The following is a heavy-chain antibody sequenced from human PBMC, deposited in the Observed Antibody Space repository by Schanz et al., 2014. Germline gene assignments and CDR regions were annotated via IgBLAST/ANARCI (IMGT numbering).Heavy chain of an antibody. J-gene: IGHJ4*02. CDR3: VRELSGGTFDY. V-gene: IGHV1-69*04. D-gene: IGHD1-1*01. Sequence: QVQLVQSGAEVKKPGASVKVSCKASGGTFSTYPINWLRQAPGQGLEWMGRIIPIHGIANYAQKFQGRVTITADRSTSTAYMELRSLRSDDTAVYYCVRELSGGTFDYWGQGALVTVSS. CDR1: GGTFSTYP. CDR2: IIPIHGIA.